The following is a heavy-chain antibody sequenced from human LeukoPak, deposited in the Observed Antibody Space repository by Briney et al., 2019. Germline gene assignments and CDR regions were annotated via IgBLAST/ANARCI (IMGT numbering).Heavy chain of an antibody. D-gene: IGHD5-12*01. CDR3: AKDILAAGLFFDY. J-gene: IGHJ4*02. V-gene: IGHV3-11*01. CDR1: GFIFSDYY. Sequence: GGSLRLSCAASGFIFSDYYMGWVRQAPGKGLEWVSYISNKGSSSTSYYADSVKGRFTISRDDAQNSLYLQMNSLRAEDTAVYYCAKDILAAGLFFDYWGQGILVTVSS. CDR2: ISNKGSSSTS.